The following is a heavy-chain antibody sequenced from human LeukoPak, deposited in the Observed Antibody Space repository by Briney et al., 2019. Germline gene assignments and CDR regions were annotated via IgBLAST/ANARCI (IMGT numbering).Heavy chain of an antibody. CDR1: GGSISSSSHS. J-gene: IGHJ5*02. D-gene: IGHD6-13*01. V-gene: IGHV4-39*01. CDR3: AQSLGSSNWIGNWFDP. CDR2: IYYTGTT. Sequence: SETLSLTCTVSGGSISSSSHSWGWIRQPPGKGLEWTVSIYYTGTTYYNPSLKSRVTISVDTSKNQFSLKLSSVTAADTAVYYCAQSLGSSNWIGNWFDPWGQGTLVTVSS.